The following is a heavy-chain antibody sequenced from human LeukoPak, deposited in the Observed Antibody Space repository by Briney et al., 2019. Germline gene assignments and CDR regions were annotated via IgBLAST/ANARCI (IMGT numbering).Heavy chain of an antibody. CDR1: GFTFSYYG. V-gene: IGHV3-30*18. J-gene: IGHJ5*02. Sequence: GGSLRLSCAASGFTFSYYGMHWVRQAPGKGLEWVAVISYDGTDKYYADSVKGRFTISRDDSKNTLYLQMNSLRAEDTAVYYCAKSIGEHCSRTTCTGDWFDPWGQGTLVTVSS. CDR3: AKSIGEHCSRTTCTGDWFDP. D-gene: IGHD2-2*01. CDR2: ISYDGTDK.